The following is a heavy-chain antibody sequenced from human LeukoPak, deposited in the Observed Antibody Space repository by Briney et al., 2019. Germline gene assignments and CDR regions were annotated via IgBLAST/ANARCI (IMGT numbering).Heavy chain of an antibody. CDR1: GFTFSSYS. V-gene: IGHV3-48*04. CDR2: ISSSSSSTI. CDR3: AREHPSSPPYMDV. D-gene: IGHD3-10*01. Sequence: PGGSLRLSCAASGFTFSSYSMNWVRQAPGKGLEWVSYISSSSSSTIYYADSVKGRFTISRDNAKNSLYLQMNSLRAEDTAVYYCAREHPSSPPYMDVWGKGTTVTVSS. J-gene: IGHJ6*03.